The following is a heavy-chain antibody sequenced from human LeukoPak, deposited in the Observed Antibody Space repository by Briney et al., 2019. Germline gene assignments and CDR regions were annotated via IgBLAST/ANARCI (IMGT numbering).Heavy chain of an antibody. D-gene: IGHD3-22*01. CDR1: GGSTSSSSYY. CDR3: ARDVPHRLRHHYDYDSSGNFDY. V-gene: IGHV4-39*07. Sequence: SETLSLTCTVSGGSTSSSSYYWGWIRQPPGKGLEWIGSIYYSGSTYYNPSLKSRVTISVDTSKNQFSLKLSSVTAADTAVYYCARDVPHRLRHHYDYDSSGNFDYWGQGTLVTVSS. J-gene: IGHJ4*02. CDR2: IYYSGST.